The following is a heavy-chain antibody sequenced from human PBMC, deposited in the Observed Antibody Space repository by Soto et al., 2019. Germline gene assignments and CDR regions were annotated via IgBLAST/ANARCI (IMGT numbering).Heavy chain of an antibody. CDR2: ISSSGSSV. CDR1: RFTFSTYE. V-gene: IGHV3-48*03. CDR3: VRYCSSTLCNGAATRPFDY. D-gene: IGHD2-15*01. Sequence: GGSLRLSCAASRFTFSTYEMHWVRQAPGKGLEWVSCISSSGSSVYYADSVKSRFTISRDNSRNSLYLQMNSLRDEDTALYYCVRYCSSTLCNGAATRPFDYWGQGALVTVSS. J-gene: IGHJ4*02.